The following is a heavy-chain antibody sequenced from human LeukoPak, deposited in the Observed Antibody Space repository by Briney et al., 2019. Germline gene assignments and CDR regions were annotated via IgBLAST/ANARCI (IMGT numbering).Heavy chain of an antibody. V-gene: IGHV1-2*02. CDR2: INPNSGDT. CDR1: GYTFTDYY. Sequence: ASVKVSCKASGYTFTDYYLHWVRQAPGQGFEWMGWINPNSGDTNYAQKFQGRVTMTRDTSISTAHMEMSRLRSDDTAVYYCARANFLYCSSTTCLFDFWGQGTLVTVSS. J-gene: IGHJ4*02. CDR3: ARANFLYCSSTTCLFDF. D-gene: IGHD2-2*01.